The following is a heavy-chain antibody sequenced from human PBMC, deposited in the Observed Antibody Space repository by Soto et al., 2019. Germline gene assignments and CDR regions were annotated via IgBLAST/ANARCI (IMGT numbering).Heavy chain of an antibody. CDR3: ARRRGFPYYYGMDV. CDR2: IYHSGST. Sequence: QLQLQESGSGLVKPSQTLSLTCAVSGGSISSGGYSWSWIRQPPGKGLEWIVYIYHSGSTYYNPSLTSRVTISVDRSKNQFSLKLSSVTAADTAVYYCARRRGFPYYYGMDVWGQGTTVTVSS. CDR1: GGSISSGGYS. D-gene: IGHD5-12*01. J-gene: IGHJ6*02. V-gene: IGHV4-30-2*01.